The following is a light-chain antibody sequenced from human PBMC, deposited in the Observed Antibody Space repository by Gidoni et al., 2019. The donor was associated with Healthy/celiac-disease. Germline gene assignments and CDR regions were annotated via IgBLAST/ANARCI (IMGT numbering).Light chain of an antibody. CDR1: QSVTNNY. CDR2: DAS. J-gene: IGKJ2*01. V-gene: IGKV3-20*01. CDR3: QQSGSSPYT. Sequence: EIVWTQSPGTLSLSPGERATLSCRASQSVTNNYLAWYQQKPGQAPRLVIYDASNRATGIPDRFSGSGSGPDFTLTISSLEPEDFAVYYCQQSGSSPYTFGQGSKLEIK.